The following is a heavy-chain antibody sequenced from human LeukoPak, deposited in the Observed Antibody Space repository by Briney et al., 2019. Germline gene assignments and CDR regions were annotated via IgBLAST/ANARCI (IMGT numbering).Heavy chain of an antibody. CDR1: GDSVSSNSAA. CDR3: ARETLMVRGVPSCFDY. V-gene: IGHV6-1*01. Sequence: SQTLSLTCAISGDSVSSNSAAWNWIRQSPSRGLEWLGRTYYRSKWHNDYAVSVKSRITINPDTSKNQFSLQLNSVTPEDTAVYYCARETLMVRGVPSCFDYWGQGTLVTVSS. D-gene: IGHD3-10*01. CDR2: TYYRSKWHN. J-gene: IGHJ4*02.